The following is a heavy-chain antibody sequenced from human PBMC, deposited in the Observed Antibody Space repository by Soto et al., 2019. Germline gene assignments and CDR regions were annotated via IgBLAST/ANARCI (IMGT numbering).Heavy chain of an antibody. CDR2: TIPIFGTA. D-gene: IGHD2-15*01. Sequence: GASVKVSCKASGGTFSSYAISWVRQAPGQGLEWMGGTIPIFGTANYAQKFQGRVTITADKSTSTAYMELSSLRSEDTAVYYCARVGYCSGGSCDWYFDYWGQGTLVTVSS. CDR1: GGTFSSYA. CDR3: ARVGYCSGGSCDWYFDY. J-gene: IGHJ4*02. V-gene: IGHV1-69*06.